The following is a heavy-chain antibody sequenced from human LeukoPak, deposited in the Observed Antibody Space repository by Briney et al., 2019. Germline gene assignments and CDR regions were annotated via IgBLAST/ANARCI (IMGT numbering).Heavy chain of an antibody. CDR3: ARSPVFSLGAFDY. V-gene: IGHV1-69*04. Sequence: GASVTVSCKASGGTFSSYAISWVRQAPGQGLEWMGRIIPILGIANYAQKFQGRVTITADKSTSTAYMELSSLRSEDTAVYYCARSPVFSLGAFDYWGQGTLVTVSS. CDR1: GGTFSSYA. D-gene: IGHD3-9*01. CDR2: IIPILGIA. J-gene: IGHJ4*02.